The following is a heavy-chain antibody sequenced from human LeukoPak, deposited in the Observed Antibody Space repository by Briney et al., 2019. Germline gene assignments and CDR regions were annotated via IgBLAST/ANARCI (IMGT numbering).Heavy chain of an antibody. D-gene: IGHD5-18*01. CDR2: IDNRGST. CDR3: ARDGADSYD. J-gene: IGHJ4*02. Sequence: SEPLSLTCSVWGGSFSAYFWSGIRQPPGKGLEWIGEIDNRGSTACNQSLKSRVTISIDTSKNQFSLKLTSVTAADTAVYYCARDGADSYDWGQGTLVTVSS. V-gene: IGHV4-34*01. CDR1: GGSFSAYF.